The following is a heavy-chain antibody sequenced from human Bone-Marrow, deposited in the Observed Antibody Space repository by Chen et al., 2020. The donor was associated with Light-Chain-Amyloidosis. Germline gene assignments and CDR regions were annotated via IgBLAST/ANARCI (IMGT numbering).Heavy chain of an antibody. CDR2: IYPDDSDA. CDR1: GYTFPNYW. CDR3: ARRSDGYNVDY. J-gene: IGHJ4*02. Sequence: EVQLEQSGPEVKKPGESLKISCKGSGYTFPNYWIGWVRQMPGKGLGWMGVIYPDDSDARYSPSFVGQVTVSADKSITTAYLQWRSLKASDTAMYYCARRSDGYNVDYWGQGTLVTVSS. V-gene: IGHV5-51*01. D-gene: IGHD5-12*01.